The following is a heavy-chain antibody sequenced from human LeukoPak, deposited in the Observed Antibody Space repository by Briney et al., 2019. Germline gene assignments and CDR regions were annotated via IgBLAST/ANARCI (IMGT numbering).Heavy chain of an antibody. CDR2: INPKSGGT. CDR1: GYTFTGYY. Sequence: GASVKVSCKTSGYTFTGYYMHWVRQAPGQGLEWMGWINPKSGGTHYAQKFQGRVSMTKDTSISTAYMDLSGLRSDDTALYYCARGLGWDSGTYLGAWGQGTLVTVSS. V-gene: IGHV1-2*02. J-gene: IGHJ5*02. CDR3: ARGLGWDSGTYLGA. D-gene: IGHD1-26*01.